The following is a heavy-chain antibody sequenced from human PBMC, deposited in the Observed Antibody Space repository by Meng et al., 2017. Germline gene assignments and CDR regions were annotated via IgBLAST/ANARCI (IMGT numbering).Heavy chain of an antibody. J-gene: IGHJ4*02. CDR1: GGAMSSGNYD. V-gene: IGHV4-30-4*01. CDR3: ASFDHIPRRIFFDY. CDR2: IHHSGSA. D-gene: IGHD2-21*01. Sequence: VERQEPGQGRVGPSQTLSFTCTVAGGAMSSGNYDWSWIRQPPGKGLWGIGDIHHSGSAYSTPSLKSRVSISVDTSKRQFSLNLNSMTAADTAVYYCASFDHIPRRIFFDYWGQGTLVTVSS.